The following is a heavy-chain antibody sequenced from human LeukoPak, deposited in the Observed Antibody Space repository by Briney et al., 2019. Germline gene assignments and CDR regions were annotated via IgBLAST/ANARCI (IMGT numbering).Heavy chain of an antibody. D-gene: IGHD2-2*01. CDR3: ARDARSHCGTAACYGPYFDY. Sequence: GGSLRLSCAASGFSFSTSSMSWVRQTPGKGPEWISYIRGSSTTIYYADSVKGRFTISRDNARNSLYLQMNDLRAEDTGVYFCARDARSHCGTAACYGPYFDYWGQGSLVTVSS. CDR1: GFSFSTSS. V-gene: IGHV3-48*04. CDR2: IRGSSTTI. J-gene: IGHJ4*02.